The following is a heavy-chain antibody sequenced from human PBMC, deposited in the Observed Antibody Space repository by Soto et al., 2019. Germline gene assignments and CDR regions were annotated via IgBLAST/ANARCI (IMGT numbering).Heavy chain of an antibody. CDR1: GYTFSRYD. Sequence: QVQLVQSGAEVKKPGASVKVSCKASGYTFSRYDINWVRQAPGLGLEWMGGTNPKRGYTGSAQKSRGRITVTRDASISAAYRELHSLRSEDTAVYYCARTDVHFDYWGQGTLVTVSS. CDR3: ARTDVHFDY. CDR2: TNPKRGYT. D-gene: IGHD3-16*01. J-gene: IGHJ4*02. V-gene: IGHV1-8*01.